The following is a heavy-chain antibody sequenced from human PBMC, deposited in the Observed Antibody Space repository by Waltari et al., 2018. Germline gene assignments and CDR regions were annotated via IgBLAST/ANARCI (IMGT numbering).Heavy chain of an antibody. Sequence: QVQLQESGPGLVKPSETLSLTCTVSGGSISSYYWSCIRQPPGKGLEWSGYIYYSGSTNYNPSLKSRVTISVDTSKNQFSLKLSSVTAADTAVYYCARDGCSSTSCYGYFDLWGRGTLVTVSS. V-gene: IGHV4-59*01. J-gene: IGHJ2*01. CDR1: GGSISSYY. CDR3: ARDGCSSTSCYGYFDL. CDR2: IYYSGST. D-gene: IGHD2-2*01.